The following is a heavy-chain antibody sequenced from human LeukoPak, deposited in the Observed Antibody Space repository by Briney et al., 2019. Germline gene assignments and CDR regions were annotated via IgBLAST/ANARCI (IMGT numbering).Heavy chain of an antibody. V-gene: IGHV4-34*01. Sequence: PSETLSLTCAVYGGSFSGYYWSWIRQPPGKGLEWIGEINHSGSTKYNPSLKSRVTISVDTSKNQFSLKLSSVTAADTAVYYCARGLRDIVLMVYAIPAFDIWGQGTMVTVSS. CDR3: ARGLRDIVLMVYAIPAFDI. D-gene: IGHD2-8*01. J-gene: IGHJ3*02. CDR2: INHSGST. CDR1: GGSFSGYY.